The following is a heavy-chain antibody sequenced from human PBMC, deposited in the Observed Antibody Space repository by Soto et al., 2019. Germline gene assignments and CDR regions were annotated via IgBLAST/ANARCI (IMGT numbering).Heavy chain of an antibody. CDR3: ARDEPNNDFWRRGLDV. V-gene: IGHV3-74*01. CDR2: INSDSSST. J-gene: IGHJ6*02. D-gene: IGHD3-3*01. Sequence: EVQLVESGGGLVQPGGSLRLSCAASGFTFSSYWMHWVRHAPGKGLEWVSRINSDSSSTNYADSVKGRFTITRDNAKNTLYLQMNSRRAEDTAVYYCARDEPNNDFWRRGLDVWGQGTTVSVSS. CDR1: GFTFSSYW.